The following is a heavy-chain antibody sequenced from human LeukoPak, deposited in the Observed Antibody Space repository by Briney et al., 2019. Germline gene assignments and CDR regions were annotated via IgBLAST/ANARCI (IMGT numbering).Heavy chain of an antibody. V-gene: IGHV3-30*18. CDR2: ISYDGSNK. J-gene: IGHJ4*02. CDR1: GFTLSSYG. D-gene: IGHD3-16*02. Sequence: GGSLRLSCAASGFTLSSYGMHWVRQAPGKGLEWVAVISYDGSNKYYADSVKGRFTISRDNSKNTLYLQMNSLRAEDTAVYYCAKDFLGTYYDYVWGSYRYTGFDYWGQGTLVTVSS. CDR3: AKDFLGTYYDYVWGSYRYTGFDY.